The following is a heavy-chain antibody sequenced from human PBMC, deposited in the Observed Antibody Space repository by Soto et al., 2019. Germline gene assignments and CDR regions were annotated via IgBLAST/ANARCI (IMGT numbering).Heavy chain of an antibody. J-gene: IGHJ1*01. V-gene: IGHV3-30*18. CDR1: GFSFSSYG. CDR3: AKAAIVVVPAAPFQH. D-gene: IGHD2-2*01. Sequence: GGSLRLSCAAAGFSFSSYGMHWVRQAPGKGLEWVAVISYDGSNKDYADSVKGRFTISRDNSKNTLYLQMNSLRAEDTAVYYCAKAAIVVVPAAPFQHWGQGTLVTVSS. CDR2: ISYDGSNK.